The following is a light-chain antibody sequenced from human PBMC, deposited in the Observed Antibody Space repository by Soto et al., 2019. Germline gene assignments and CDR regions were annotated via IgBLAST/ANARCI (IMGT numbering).Light chain of an antibody. J-gene: IGKJ5*01. CDR1: QSIRSL. CDR3: QQYQTYST. Sequence: TQSPSTLSASVGDRVTITCRASQSIRSLLAWYQQKPGKAPKVLIYDASSLGSGVPSRFSGSGSGTEFTLTISSLQPDDFATYFCQQYQTYSTFGQGTRLENK. V-gene: IGKV1-5*01. CDR2: DAS.